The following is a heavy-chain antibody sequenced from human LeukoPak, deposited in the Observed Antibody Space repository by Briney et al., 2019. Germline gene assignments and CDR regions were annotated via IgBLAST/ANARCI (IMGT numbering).Heavy chain of an antibody. CDR2: ISWNSDGI. J-gene: IGHJ2*01. Sequence: GGSLRLSCAASGFNFGNYAIHWVRQAPGKGLEWVSGISWNSDGIGYADSLKGRFTISRDNAKNSLYLQMNSLGAEDTALYYCAKTPSAYYDSSGRRDWYFDLWGRGTLVTVSS. D-gene: IGHD3-22*01. CDR3: AKTPSAYYDSSGRRDWYFDL. V-gene: IGHV3-9*01. CDR1: GFNFGNYA.